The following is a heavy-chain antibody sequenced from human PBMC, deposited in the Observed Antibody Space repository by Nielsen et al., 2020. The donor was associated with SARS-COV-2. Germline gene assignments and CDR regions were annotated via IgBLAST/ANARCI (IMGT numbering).Heavy chain of an antibody. V-gene: IGHV3-7*05. CDR2: IKQDGSEK. CDR1: GFTFSSYW. CDR3: TTAYIVVVTIFGSDY. J-gene: IGHJ4*02. Sequence: GGSLRLSCAASGFTFSSYWMSWVRQAPGKGLEWVANIKQDGSEKYYVDSVKGRFTISRDNAKNSLYLQMNSLKTEDTAVYYCTTAYIVVVTIFGSDYWGQGTLVTVSS. D-gene: IGHD2-21*02.